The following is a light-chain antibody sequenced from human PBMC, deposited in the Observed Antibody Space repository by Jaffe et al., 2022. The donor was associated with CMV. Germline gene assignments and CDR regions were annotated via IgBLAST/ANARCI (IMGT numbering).Light chain of an antibody. CDR2: GKV. V-gene: IGLV3-19*01. Sequence: SSELTQDPVVSVALGQTVRITCQGDSLRSQYVSWYQLKPGQAPLLVFYGKVNRPSGVPDRISGSNSGNTASLIITGAQAEDEADYYCSSRDSGGDRPVFGGGTKLTVL. CDR3: SSRDSGGDRPV. J-gene: IGLJ2*01. CDR1: SLRSQY.